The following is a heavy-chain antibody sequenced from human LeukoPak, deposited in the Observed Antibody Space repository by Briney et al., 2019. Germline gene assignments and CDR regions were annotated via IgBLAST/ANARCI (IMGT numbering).Heavy chain of an antibody. Sequence: PSETLSLTCTVSGGSISSSSSYCGWIRQSPGKGLEWIGNMYYSGSTYYNPSLKSRVTISVDASRNLFSLKLSSVTAADTAVYYCATYHQRFDPWGQGSLVTVSS. V-gene: IGHV4-39*02. CDR1: GGSISSSSSY. CDR3: ATYHQRFDP. CDR2: MYYSGST. D-gene: IGHD2-2*01. J-gene: IGHJ5*02.